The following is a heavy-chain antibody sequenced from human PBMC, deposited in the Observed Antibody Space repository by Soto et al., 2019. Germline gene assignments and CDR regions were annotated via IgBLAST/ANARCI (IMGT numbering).Heavy chain of an antibody. J-gene: IGHJ4*02. Sequence: EVQLVESGGGLVKPWGSLRLSCAASGYTFRSYSMNWVRQAPGKGLEWVSSIRSSRRYIYNADSVKGRFTISRDNAKNSLYLQMNSLRAEDTAVYYCARVMAYCGGDCYPDYWGQGTLVTVSS. V-gene: IGHV3-21*01. CDR1: GYTFRSYS. CDR2: IRSSRRYI. D-gene: IGHD2-21*02. CDR3: ARVMAYCGGDCYPDY.